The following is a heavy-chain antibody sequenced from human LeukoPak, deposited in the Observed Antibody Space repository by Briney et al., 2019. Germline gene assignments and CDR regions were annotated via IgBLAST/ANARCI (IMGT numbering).Heavy chain of an antibody. CDR1: GFTFSDHY. J-gene: IGHJ4*02. CDR3: ARGLGFDY. CDR2: TRNKANSYTT. Sequence: PGRSLRLSCAASGFTFSDHYMDWVRQAPGKGLEWVGRTRNKANSYTTEYAASVKGRFTISRDDSKNSLYLQMNSLKTEDTAVYYCARGLGFDYWGQGTLVTVSS. V-gene: IGHV3-72*01.